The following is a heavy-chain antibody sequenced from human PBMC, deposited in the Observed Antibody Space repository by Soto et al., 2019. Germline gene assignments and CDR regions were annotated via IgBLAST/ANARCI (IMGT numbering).Heavy chain of an antibody. D-gene: IGHD1-26*01. CDR2: IYPGDSDT. CDR1: GYSFTSYW. Sequence: GESLKISCKGSGYSFTSYWIGWVRQMPGKGLEWMGIIYPGDSDTRYSPSFHGQVTISADKSTSTAYLQWSSLKASDTAMYYCARADSGSYPYYYYYGMDVWGQGTTVTVSS. V-gene: IGHV5-51*01. CDR3: ARADSGSYPYYYYYGMDV. J-gene: IGHJ6*02.